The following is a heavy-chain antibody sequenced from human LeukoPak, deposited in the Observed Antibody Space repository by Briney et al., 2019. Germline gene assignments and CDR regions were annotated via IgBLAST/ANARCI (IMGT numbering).Heavy chain of an antibody. CDR2: INHSGST. CDR1: GGSFSGYY. CDR3: ARGRLRIAVPKKVNWFDP. J-gene: IGHJ5*02. V-gene: IGHV4-34*01. D-gene: IGHD6-19*01. Sequence: PSETLSLTCAVYGGSFSGYYWSWIRQPPGKGLEWIGEINHSGSTNYNPSLKSRVTISVDTSKNQFSLKLSSVTAADTAVYYCARGRLRIAVPKKVNWFDPWGQGTLVTVSS.